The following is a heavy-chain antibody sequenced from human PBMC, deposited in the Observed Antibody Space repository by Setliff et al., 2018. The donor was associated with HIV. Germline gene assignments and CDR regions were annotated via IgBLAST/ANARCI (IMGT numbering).Heavy chain of an antibody. CDR1: GYTFNNYG. V-gene: IGHV1-18*01. CDR2: ISGYGNR. Sequence: RASVKVSCKASGYTFNNYGVMWVRQAPGQGLEWMGWISGYGNRKYAQKFEGRLTVTTDTSTSTAYMELRTLRSDDTAVYFCASGRGIYGSGALEAYDIWGQGTMVTV. CDR3: ASGRGIYGSGALEAYDI. J-gene: IGHJ3*02. D-gene: IGHD3-10*01.